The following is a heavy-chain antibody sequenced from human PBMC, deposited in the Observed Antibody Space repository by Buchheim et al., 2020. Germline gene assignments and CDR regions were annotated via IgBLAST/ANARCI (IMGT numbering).Heavy chain of an antibody. CDR3: ARCNNYDILTGYYVGSPDYYYYGMDV. CDR2: ISSSGSTI. D-gene: IGHD3-9*01. CDR1: GFTFSDYY. V-gene: IGHV3-11*01. J-gene: IGHJ6*02. Sequence: VQLVESGGGLVQPGGSLRLSCAASGFTFSDYYMSWIRQAPGKGLEWVSYISSSGSTIYYADSVKGRFTISRDNAKNSLYLQMNSLRAEDTAVYYCARCNNYDILTGYYVGSPDYYYYGMDVWGQGTT.